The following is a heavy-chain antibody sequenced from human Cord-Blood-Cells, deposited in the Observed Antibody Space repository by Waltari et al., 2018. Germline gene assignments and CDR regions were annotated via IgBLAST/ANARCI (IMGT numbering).Heavy chain of an antibody. CDR3: ARWGLDGSGSYYYYYGMDV. CDR1: GGTFSSYA. V-gene: IGHV1-69*01. J-gene: IGHJ6*02. CDR2: IIPIFGTA. Sequence: QVQLVQSGAEVKKPGSSVKVSCKASGGTFSSYAISWLRQAPGQGLEWMGGIIPIFGTANYAQKFQGRVTITADESTSTAYMELSSLRSEDTAVYYCARWGLDGSGSYYYYYGMDVWGQGTTVTVSS. D-gene: IGHD1-26*01.